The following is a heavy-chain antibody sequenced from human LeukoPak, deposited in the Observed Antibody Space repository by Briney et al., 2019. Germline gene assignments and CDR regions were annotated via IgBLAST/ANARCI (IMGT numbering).Heavy chain of an antibody. CDR2: IIPIFGTA. J-gene: IGHJ4*02. CDR3: AIGHGGNAQMDY. CDR1: GGTFSSYA. V-gene: IGHV1-69*01. Sequence: SVKVSCKASGGTFSSYAISWVRQAPGQGLEWMGGIIPIFGTANYAQKFQGRVTFTADGPTTTAYMDLSSLTSDDTAVYYCAIGHGGNAQMDYWGQGTLVTVSS. D-gene: IGHD4-23*01.